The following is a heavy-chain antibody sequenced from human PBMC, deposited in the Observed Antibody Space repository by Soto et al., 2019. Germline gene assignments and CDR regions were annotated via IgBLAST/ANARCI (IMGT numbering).Heavy chain of an antibody. CDR1: CYSISSSNW. CDR3: ARSAVAITSVGYFDY. CDR2: IYYSGST. V-gene: IGHV4-28*01. Sequence: SETLSLTCAVSCYSISSSNWWGWIRQPPGKGLEWIGYIYYSGSTYYNPSLKSRVTMSVDTSKNQFSLKLSSVTAVDTAVYYCARSAVAITSVGYFDYWGQGTLVTVS. J-gene: IGHJ4*02. D-gene: IGHD3-22*01.